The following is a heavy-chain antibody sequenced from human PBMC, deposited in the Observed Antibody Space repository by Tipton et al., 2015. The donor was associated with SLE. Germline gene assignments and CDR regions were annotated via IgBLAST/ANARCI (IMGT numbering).Heavy chain of an antibody. CDR1: GGSFSGYY. D-gene: IGHD6-6*01. CDR2: INHSGST. V-gene: IGHV4-34*01. CDR3: ASGKIAARVFDY. J-gene: IGHJ4*02. Sequence: TLSLTCAVYGGSFSGYYWSWIRQPPGKGLEWIGEINHSGSTNYNPSLKSRVTISVDTSKNQFSLKLSSVTAADTAVYYCASGKIAARVFDYWGQGTLVTVSS.